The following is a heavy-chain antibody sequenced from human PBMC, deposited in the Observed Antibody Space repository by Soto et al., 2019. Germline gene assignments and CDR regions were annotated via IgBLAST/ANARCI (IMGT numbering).Heavy chain of an antibody. Sequence: QVQLVQSGAEVKKPGASVEISCEASGFTFTHYAFHWVRQAPGQGLEWMGWVNGGNGDTKYSQRLQDRVTVIRDTSASTASMELSRLRFEDTAVYYVAREGTGGYGSGGRCCLVPFDLWGQGTVVTVSS. CDR2: VNGGNGDT. CDR1: GFTFTHYA. J-gene: IGHJ3*01. V-gene: IGHV1-3*01. CDR3: AREGTGGYGSGGRCCLVPFDL. D-gene: IGHD2-15*01.